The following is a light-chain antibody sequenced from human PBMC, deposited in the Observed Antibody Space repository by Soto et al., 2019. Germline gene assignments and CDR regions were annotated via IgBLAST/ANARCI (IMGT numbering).Light chain of an antibody. CDR3: QQYGSSPRT. Sequence: LLTQSPATLSVSPGQRATLSCRASQSVSSSYLAWYQQKPGQAPRLLIYGASSRATGIPDRFSGSGSGTDFTLTISRLEPEDFAVYYCQQYGSSPRTFGQGTKVEIK. CDR2: GAS. CDR1: QSVSSSY. V-gene: IGKV3-20*01. J-gene: IGKJ1*01.